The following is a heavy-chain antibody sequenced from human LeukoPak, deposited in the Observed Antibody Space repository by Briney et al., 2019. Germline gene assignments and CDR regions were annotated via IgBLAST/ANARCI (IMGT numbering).Heavy chain of an antibody. D-gene: IGHD3-10*01. CDR3: AKAVWFGEFDYYFFGLDV. J-gene: IGHJ6*02. CDR1: GFPFSSYA. V-gene: IGHV3-23*01. Sequence: PGGSLRLSCAAFGFPFSSYAMGWVRQAPGKGLEWVSAISGSGGDTYYADSVKGRFTFSRDNSKNTLYLQMNSLRPEDTALYYCAKAVWFGEFDYYFFGLDVWGQGTTVTVSS. CDR2: ISGSGGDT.